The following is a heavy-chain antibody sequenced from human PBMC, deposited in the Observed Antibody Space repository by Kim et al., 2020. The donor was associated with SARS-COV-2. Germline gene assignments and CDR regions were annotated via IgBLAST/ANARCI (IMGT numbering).Heavy chain of an antibody. D-gene: IGHD3-3*01. J-gene: IGHJ4*02. Sequence: SLKSRLTISVYTSKNQASLKLSSVTATDTAVYYCARARVGIFGVVTHFDYWGQGTLVTVSS. V-gene: IGHV4-59*01. CDR3: ARARVGIFGVVTHFDY.